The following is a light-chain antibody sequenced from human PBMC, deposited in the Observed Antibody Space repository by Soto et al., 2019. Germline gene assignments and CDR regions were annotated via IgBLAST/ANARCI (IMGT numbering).Light chain of an antibody. CDR2: DAS. CDR3: QQYGDSPIT. J-gene: IGKJ5*01. Sequence: EIVTTQSPATLSVSTGERATLSCRASQSISSNLAWYQQKTGQAPRLLIHDASSRATGIPDRFSGSGSGTDFTLTISRLEPEDFAVYDCQQYGDSPITFGQGTGLGI. V-gene: IGKV3-20*01. CDR1: QSISSN.